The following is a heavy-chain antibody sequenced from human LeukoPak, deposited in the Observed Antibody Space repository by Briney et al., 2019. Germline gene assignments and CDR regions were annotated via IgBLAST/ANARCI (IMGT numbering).Heavy chain of an antibody. CDR2: ISAYNGNT. Sequence: ASVKVSCKASGYTFTSYGISWVRQAPGQGLGWMGWISAYNGNTNYAQKLQGRVTMTTDTSTSTAYMELRSLRSDDTAVYYCARDIVGATSLDYWSQGTLVTVSS. V-gene: IGHV1-18*01. CDR3: ARDIVGATSLDY. CDR1: GYTFTSYG. D-gene: IGHD1-26*01. J-gene: IGHJ4*02.